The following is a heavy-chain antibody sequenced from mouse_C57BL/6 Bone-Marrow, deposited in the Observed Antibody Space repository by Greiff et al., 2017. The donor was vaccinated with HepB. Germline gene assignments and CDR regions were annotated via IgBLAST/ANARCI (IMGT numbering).Heavy chain of an antibody. D-gene: IGHD1-1*01. CDR1: GYTFTSYT. V-gene: IGHV1-4*01. CDR2: INPSSGYT. J-gene: IGHJ4*01. Sequence: QVQLKQSGAELARPGASVKMSCKASGYTFTSYTMHWVKQRPGQGLEWIGYINPSSGYTKYNQKFKDKATLTADKSSSTAYMQLSILTSEDSAVYYCARRGIYPSRAMDYWGQGTSVTVSS. CDR3: ARRGIYPSRAMDY.